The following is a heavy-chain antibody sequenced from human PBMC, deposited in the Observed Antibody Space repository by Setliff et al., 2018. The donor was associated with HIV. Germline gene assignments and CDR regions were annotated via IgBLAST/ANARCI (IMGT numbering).Heavy chain of an antibody. V-gene: IGHV4-4*09. D-gene: IGHD5-18*01. CDR1: GGSVSNYY. Sequence: LSLTCTVSGGSVSNYYWTWIRQAPGKGLEWIGYIYTTGSTNYNPSLKSRVTISLDTSKNQFSLSLSSVTAADTAVYFCARDPGYTSGSTFHFDYWGQGTLVTVSS. J-gene: IGHJ4*02. CDR2: IYTTGST. CDR3: ARDPGYTSGSTFHFDY.